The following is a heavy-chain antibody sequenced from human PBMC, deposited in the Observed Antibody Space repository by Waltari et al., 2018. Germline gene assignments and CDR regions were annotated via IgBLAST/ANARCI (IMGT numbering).Heavy chain of an antibody. CDR1: GGSFSGYY. J-gene: IGHJ6*02. CDR3: ARGRCGGDCYSLSYGMDV. CDR2: INHSGST. Sequence: QVQLQQWGAGLLKPSETLSLTCAGYGGSFSGYYWSWIRQPPGKGLEWIGEINHSGSTNYHPSLKSRVTISVDTSKNQFSLKLSSVTAADTAVYYCARGRCGGDCYSLSYGMDVWGQGTTVTVSS. D-gene: IGHD2-21*02. V-gene: IGHV4-34*01.